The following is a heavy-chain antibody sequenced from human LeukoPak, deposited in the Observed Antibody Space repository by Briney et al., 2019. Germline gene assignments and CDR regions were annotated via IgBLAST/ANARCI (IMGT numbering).Heavy chain of an antibody. Sequence: GSLRLSCAASGFMFRTYGMHWVRQAPGKVLEWMAFVRDDGSTKYYGDPVKGRFTISSDNSKSTLYLQMNSLRAEDTAVYFCARTVSSSWGFFDSWGQGTLVTVSS. D-gene: IGHD6-6*01. CDR3: ARTVSSSWGFFDS. CDR1: GFMFRTYG. J-gene: IGHJ4*02. CDR2: VRDDGSTK. V-gene: IGHV3-30*02.